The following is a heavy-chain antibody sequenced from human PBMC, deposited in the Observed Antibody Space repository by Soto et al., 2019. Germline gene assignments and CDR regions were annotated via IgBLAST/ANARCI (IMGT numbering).Heavy chain of an antibody. CDR3: ARTDYGSGSDYNFDY. CDR1: GDSISSSNW. Sequence: QVQLQESGPGLVKPSGTLSLTCAVSGDSISSSNWWSWVRQPPGKGLEWIGEIHHSGSTNYNPSLKSRVTISVAKSKNQFSLKLSSVTAADTAVYYCARTDYGSGSDYNFDYWGQGTLVTVSS. CDR2: IHHSGST. V-gene: IGHV4-4*02. J-gene: IGHJ4*02. D-gene: IGHD3-10*01.